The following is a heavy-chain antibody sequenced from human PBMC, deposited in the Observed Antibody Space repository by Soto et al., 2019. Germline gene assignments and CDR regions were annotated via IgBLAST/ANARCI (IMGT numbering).Heavy chain of an antibody. Sequence: ASVKCSCKASGGTFSSYAISWVRQAPGQGLEWMGGIIPIFGTANYAQKFQGRVTITADKSTSTAYMELSSLRSEDTAVYYCANSIAARSYYYYGMDVWGQGTTVTVSS. CDR1: GGTFSSYA. CDR3: ANSIAARSYYYYGMDV. J-gene: IGHJ6*02. CDR2: IIPIFGTA. D-gene: IGHD6-6*01. V-gene: IGHV1-69*06.